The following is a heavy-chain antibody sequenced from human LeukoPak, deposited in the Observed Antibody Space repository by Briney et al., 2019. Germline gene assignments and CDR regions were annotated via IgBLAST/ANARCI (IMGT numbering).Heavy chain of an antibody. CDR1: GYNFTDYA. V-gene: IGHV1-18*01. J-gene: IGHJ4*02. Sequence: GASVKVSCKASGYNFTDYAISWVRQAPGQGLEWMGWISSNNGHTNSAQKFQGRVTMTTDTSTTTAYMELRSLRSDDTAVYYCARTGPVGRYWGQGTLVTVSS. CDR3: ARTGPVGRY. D-gene: IGHD3-10*01. CDR2: ISSNNGHT.